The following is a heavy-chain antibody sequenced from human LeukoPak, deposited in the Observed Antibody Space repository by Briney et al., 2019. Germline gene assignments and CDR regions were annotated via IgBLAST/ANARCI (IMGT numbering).Heavy chain of an antibody. V-gene: IGHV3-53*01. J-gene: IGHJ4*02. CDR3: GRGGKVEQLVLAR. CDR1: GFTVSGNY. CDR2: IYSGGST. Sequence: GGSLRLSCAASGFTVSGNYMNWVRQAPGKGLEWVSVIYSGGSTYYTGSVKGRFTISRDNSKNTLYLQMNSLRAEDTAVYYCGRGGKVEQLVLARWGQGSLVTVSS. D-gene: IGHD6-13*01.